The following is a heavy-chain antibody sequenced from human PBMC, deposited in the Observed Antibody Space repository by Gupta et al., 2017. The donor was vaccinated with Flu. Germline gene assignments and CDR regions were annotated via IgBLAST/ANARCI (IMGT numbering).Heavy chain of an antibody. D-gene: IGHD2-15*01. CDR2: VSHDESQK. V-gene: IGHV3-30*18. CDR3: AKDQHCFVGYCDKSNCVGVDF. Sequence: ECVAFVSHDESQKCYADAVEGRYTISRDNSKNTVSLQMNSLIDEDAAVYYCAKDQHCFVGYCDKSNCVGVDFWGQGTLVTVAS. J-gene: IGHJ4*02.